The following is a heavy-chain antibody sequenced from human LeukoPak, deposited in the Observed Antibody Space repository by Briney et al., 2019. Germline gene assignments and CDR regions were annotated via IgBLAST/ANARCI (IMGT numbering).Heavy chain of an antibody. CDR3: AREAPDYYDSSGYPYYFDY. J-gene: IGHJ4*02. CDR2: ISYNGSNK. V-gene: IGHV3-30*04. D-gene: IGHD3-22*01. CDR1: GFTFSSYA. Sequence: GGSLRLSCAASGFTFSSYAMHWVRQAPGKGLEWVAVISYNGSNKYYADSVKSRFTISRDNSKNTLYLQMNSPRAEDTAVYYCAREAPDYYDSSGYPYYFDYWGQGTLVTVSS.